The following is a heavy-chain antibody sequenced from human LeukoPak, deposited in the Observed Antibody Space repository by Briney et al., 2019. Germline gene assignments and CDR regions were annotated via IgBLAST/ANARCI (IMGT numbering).Heavy chain of an antibody. D-gene: IGHD4-17*01. J-gene: IGHJ4*02. V-gene: IGHV3-30*18. Sequence: GGSLRLSCAASGFTFSSYGMHWVRQAPGKGLEWVAVISYDGSNKYYADSVKGRFTISRDNSKNTLYQQMNSLRAEDTAVYYCAKDTPYGDYFDYWGQGTLVTVSS. CDR1: GFTFSSYG. CDR3: AKDTPYGDYFDY. CDR2: ISYDGSNK.